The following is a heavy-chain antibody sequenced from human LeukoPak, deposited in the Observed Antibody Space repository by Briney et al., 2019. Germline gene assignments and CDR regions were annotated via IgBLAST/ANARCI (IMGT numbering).Heavy chain of an antibody. J-gene: IGHJ4*02. V-gene: IGHV3-64D*06. D-gene: IGHD6-13*01. CDR2: ISSNGGST. CDR1: GFTLSSYA. Sequence: GGSLRLSCSASGFTLSSYAMHWVRQAPGKGLEYVSAISSNGGSTYYADSVKGRFTISRGNSKNTLYLQMSSLRAEDTAVYYCVKDRYTYSSSWYGTWGQGTLVTVSS. CDR3: VKDRYTYSSSWYGT.